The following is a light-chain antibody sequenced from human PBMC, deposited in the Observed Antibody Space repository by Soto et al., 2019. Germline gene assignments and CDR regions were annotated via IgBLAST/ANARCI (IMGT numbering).Light chain of an antibody. CDR2: EVS. J-gene: IGLJ1*01. CDR1: SSDVGGYKY. Sequence: QSALTQPASVSGSPGQSITTSCTGTSSDVGGYKYVSWYQQHPGKAPKLMIYEVSNRPSGVSNRFSGSKSGNTASLTISGLQAEDEADYYCSSYTSSSTLDVFGTGTKLTVL. V-gene: IGLV2-14*01. CDR3: SSYTSSSTLDV.